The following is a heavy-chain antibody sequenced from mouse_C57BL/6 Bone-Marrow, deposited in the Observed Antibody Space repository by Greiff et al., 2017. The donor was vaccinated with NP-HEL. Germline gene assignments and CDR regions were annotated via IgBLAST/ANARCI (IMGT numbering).Heavy chain of an antibody. CDR2: IYPGSGST. D-gene: IGHD1-1*01. CDR3: ARDYYSSSPYYFDY. J-gene: IGHJ2*01. V-gene: IGHV1-55*01. Sequence: QVQLQQPGAELVKPGASVKMSCKASGYTFTSYWITWVKQRPGQGLEWIGDIYPGSGSTNYNEKFKSKATLTVDTSSSTAYMQLSSLTSEVSAVYYCARDYYSSSPYYFDYWGQGTTLTVSS. CDR1: GYTFTSYW.